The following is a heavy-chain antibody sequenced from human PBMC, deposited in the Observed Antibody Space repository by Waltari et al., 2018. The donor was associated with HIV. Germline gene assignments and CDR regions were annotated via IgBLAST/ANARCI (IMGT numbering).Heavy chain of an antibody. Sequence: QVQLVESGGGVVQPGRSLRLSCAASGFTFSSYAMHWVRQAPGKGLEWGAVISYDGSNKYYADSVKGRFTISRDNSKNTLYLQMNSLRAEDTAVYYCARASGYYDSSGYLEEDYYYYYGMDVWGQGTTVTVSS. CDR2: ISYDGSNK. CDR3: ARASGYYDSSGYLEEDYYYYYGMDV. D-gene: IGHD3-22*01. J-gene: IGHJ6*02. CDR1: GFTFSSYA. V-gene: IGHV3-30*01.